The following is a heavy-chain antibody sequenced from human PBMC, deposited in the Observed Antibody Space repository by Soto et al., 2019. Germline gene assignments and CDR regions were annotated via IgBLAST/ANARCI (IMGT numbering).Heavy chain of an antibody. CDR2: IIPIFGTA. J-gene: IGHJ4*02. D-gene: IGHD3-22*01. CDR1: GGTFSSYA. V-gene: IGHV1-69*13. CDR3: SRDKEHYDSSGYPSTKFDY. Sequence: SVKVSCKASGGTFSSYAISWVRQAPGQGLEWMGGIIPIFGTANYAQKIQGRVTITADESTSTALMELSSLRFEDTAVFFFSRDKEHYDSSGYPSTKFDYWGQGTLVTVSS.